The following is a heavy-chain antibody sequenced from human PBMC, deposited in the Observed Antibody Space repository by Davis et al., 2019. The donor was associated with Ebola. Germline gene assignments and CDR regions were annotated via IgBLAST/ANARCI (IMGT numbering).Heavy chain of an antibody. J-gene: IGHJ6*03. Sequence: GGSLRLSCAASGFTFSSYDMHWVRQAPGKGLEWMALIRYDGSNKYYADSVKGRFTISRDNSKNTLYLQMNSLRAEDTAVYYCAKDYMDVWGQGTTVTVSS. CDR3: AKDYMDV. CDR2: IRYDGSNK. CDR1: GFTFSSYD. V-gene: IGHV3-30*02.